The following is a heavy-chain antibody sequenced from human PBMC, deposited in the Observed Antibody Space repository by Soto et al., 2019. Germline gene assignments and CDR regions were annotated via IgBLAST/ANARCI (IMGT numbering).Heavy chain of an antibody. V-gene: IGHV1-69*01. CDR2: IIPIFGTA. Sequence: QVQLVQSGAEVKKPASSVKVSCKASGGTFSSYAISWVRQAPGQGLEWMGGIIPIFGTANYAQKFQGRVTITADESTSTAYMELSSLRSEDTAVYYCARDMGYYYDSSGYYYGNWFDPWGQGTLVTVSS. J-gene: IGHJ5*02. CDR3: ARDMGYYYDSSGYYYGNWFDP. D-gene: IGHD3-22*01. CDR1: GGTFSSYA.